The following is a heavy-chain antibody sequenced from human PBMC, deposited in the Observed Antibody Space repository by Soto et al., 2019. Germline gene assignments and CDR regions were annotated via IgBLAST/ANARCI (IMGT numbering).Heavy chain of an antibody. CDR3: ARDYSSVWYFDE. Sequence: PGGSLRLSCAASGFTFSSYSMNWVRQAPGKGLEWVSYISSSSTTMYYADSVKGRFTISRDNAKNSLYLQMNSLRAEDTAMYYCARDYSSVWYFDEWGQGTLVTDSS. D-gene: IGHD6-25*01. CDR1: GFTFSSYS. CDR2: ISSSSTTM. J-gene: IGHJ4*02. V-gene: IGHV3-48*01.